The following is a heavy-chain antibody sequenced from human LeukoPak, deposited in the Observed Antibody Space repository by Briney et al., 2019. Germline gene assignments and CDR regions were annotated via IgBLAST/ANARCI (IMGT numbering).Heavy chain of an antibody. CDR2: INHSGST. CDR3: ARTYDSSGYYRNYYFDY. V-gene: IGHV4-34*01. Sequence: SETLSLTCAVYGGSFSAYYWSWIRQPPGKGLEWIGEINHSGSTNYNPSLKSRVTISVDTSKNQFSLKLSSVTAADTAVYYCARTYDSSGYYRNYYFDYWGQGTLVTVSS. CDR1: GGSFSAYY. J-gene: IGHJ4*02. D-gene: IGHD3-22*01.